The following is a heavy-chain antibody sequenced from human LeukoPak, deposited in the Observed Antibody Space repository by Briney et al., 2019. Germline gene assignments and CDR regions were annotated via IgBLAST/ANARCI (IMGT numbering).Heavy chain of an antibody. D-gene: IGHD3-3*01. J-gene: IGHJ4*02. CDR1: GGSISSSSYY. Sequence: PSETLSLTCTVSGGSISSSSYYWGWIRQPPGKGLEWSGSIYYSGTTYYNRSLNSRVSISVDTYKYQFSLKLSSVTDADTAVYYCARRGLFGVVTPTIFFDYWGQGNLVTVSS. CDR3: ARRGLFGVVTPTIFFDY. V-gene: IGHV4-39*01. CDR2: IYYSGTT.